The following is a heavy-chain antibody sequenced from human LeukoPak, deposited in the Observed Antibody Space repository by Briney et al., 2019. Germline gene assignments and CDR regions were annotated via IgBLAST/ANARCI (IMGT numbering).Heavy chain of an antibody. D-gene: IGHD4-11*01. V-gene: IGHV3-11*04. CDR2: ISSSGSTI. CDR3: ARGNYEDYYYYYYMDV. CDR1: GFTFSDYY. J-gene: IGHJ6*03. Sequence: GGSLRLSCAASGFTFSDYYMSWIRQAPGKGLEGVSYISSSGSTIYYADSVKGRFTISRDNAKNSLYLQMNSLRAEDTAVYYCARGNYEDYYYYYYMDVWGKGTTVTVSS.